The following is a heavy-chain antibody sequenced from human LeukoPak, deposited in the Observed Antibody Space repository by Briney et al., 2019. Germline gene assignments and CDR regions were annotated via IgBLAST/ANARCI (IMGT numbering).Heavy chain of an antibody. V-gene: IGHV4-59*08. CDR1: GVSISSNY. CDR3: ARRTDSSGWTGWGFDP. D-gene: IGHD6-19*01. CDR2: IYNGGST. Sequence: SETLSLTCTVSGVSISSNYWSWIRQPPGKGLEWIGYIYNGGSTNYNPSLKSRVTISVDTSKNQFSLKLSSVTAADTAVYYCARRTDSSGWTGWGFDPWGQGTLVTVSS. J-gene: IGHJ5*02.